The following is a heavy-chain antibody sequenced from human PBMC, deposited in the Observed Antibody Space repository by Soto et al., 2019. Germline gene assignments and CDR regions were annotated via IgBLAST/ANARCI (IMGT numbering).Heavy chain of an antibody. CDR1: GFTFSNYW. V-gene: IGHV3-11*01. D-gene: IGHD3-9*01. J-gene: IGHJ3*02. Sequence: GGSLRLSCAASGFTFSNYWIHWVRQAPGKGLEWVSYISSSGSTIYYADSVKGRFTISRDNAKNSLYLQMNSLRAEDTAVYYCARGLVLRYFDWPEGAFDIWGQGTMVTVSS. CDR2: ISSSGSTI. CDR3: ARGLVLRYFDWPEGAFDI.